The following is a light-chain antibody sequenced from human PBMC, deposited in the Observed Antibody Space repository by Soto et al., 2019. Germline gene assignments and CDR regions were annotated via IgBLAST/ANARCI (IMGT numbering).Light chain of an antibody. CDR2: EVN. Sequence: QSALTQPPSASGSPGQSVTISCTGTSSDVGGYNYVSWYQHHPGKAPKLMIYEVNKRPSGVPDRFSGSKSGNTASLTVSGLQAEDEADYYCSSYAGSNNLVFGGGTNLTVL. CDR1: SSDVGGYNY. V-gene: IGLV2-8*01. J-gene: IGLJ3*02. CDR3: SSYAGSNNLV.